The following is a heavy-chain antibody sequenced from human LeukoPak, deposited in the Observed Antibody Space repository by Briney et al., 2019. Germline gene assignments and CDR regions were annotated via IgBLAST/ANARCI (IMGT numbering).Heavy chain of an antibody. Sequence: PSETLSLTCTVSGGSISSYYWSWLRQPPGKGLEWIGYIYYSGSTNYNPSLKIRVTISVDTSKNQFSLKLSSVTAADTAVYYCARTTMVRGVIIALEYNWFDPWGQGTLVTVSS. CDR1: GGSISSYY. D-gene: IGHD3-10*01. CDR2: IYYSGST. CDR3: ARTTMVRGVIIALEYNWFDP. J-gene: IGHJ5*02. V-gene: IGHV4-59*01.